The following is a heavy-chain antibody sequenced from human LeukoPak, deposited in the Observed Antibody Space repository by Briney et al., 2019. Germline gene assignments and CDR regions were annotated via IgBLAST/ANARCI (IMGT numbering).Heavy chain of an antibody. J-gene: IGHJ2*01. CDR1: GYTLTELS. CDR3: ATLTPGLDIVVVPAAPRYFDL. Sequence: ASVKVSCKVSGYTLTELSMHWVRQAPGKGLEWMGGFDPEDGETIYAQKLQGRVTMTEDTSTDTAYMELSSLRSEDTAVYYCATLTPGLDIVVVPAAPRYFDLWGRGTLVTVSS. V-gene: IGHV1-24*01. D-gene: IGHD2-2*01. CDR2: FDPEDGET.